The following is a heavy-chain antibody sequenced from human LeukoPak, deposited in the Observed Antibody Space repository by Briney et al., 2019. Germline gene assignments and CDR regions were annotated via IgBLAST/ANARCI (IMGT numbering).Heavy chain of an antibody. J-gene: IGHJ3*02. CDR1: GYSFPSYW. CDR3: ARPVGSGYDYRDAFDI. Sequence: GESLKISCKGFGYSFPSYWISWVRQMPGKGLEWMGRIDPSDSYTNYSPSFQGHVTISADKSISTAYLQWSSLKASDAAMYYCARPVGSGYDYRDAFDIWGQGTMVTVSS. D-gene: IGHD5-12*01. V-gene: IGHV5-10-1*01. CDR2: IDPSDSYT.